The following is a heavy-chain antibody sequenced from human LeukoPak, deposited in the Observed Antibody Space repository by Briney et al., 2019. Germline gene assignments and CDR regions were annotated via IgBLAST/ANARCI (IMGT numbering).Heavy chain of an antibody. CDR1: GYTFTGYY. CDR2: INPNSGGT. J-gene: IGHJ4*02. Sequence: ASVKVSCKASGYTFTGYYMHWVRQAPGQGLEWMGWINPNSGGTNYAQKFQGRVTMTRDTSISTAYMELSRLRSDDTAVYYCARVGRYCSSTSCYRGFDYWGQGTLVTVSS. CDR3: ARVGRYCSSTSCYRGFDY. V-gene: IGHV1-2*02. D-gene: IGHD2-2*02.